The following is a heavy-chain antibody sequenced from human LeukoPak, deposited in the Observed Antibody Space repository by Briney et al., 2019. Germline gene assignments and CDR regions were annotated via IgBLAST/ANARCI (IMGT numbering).Heavy chain of an antibody. D-gene: IGHD1-1*01. CDR3: ARDYQLPSGPDLFDI. V-gene: IGHV1-18*01. Sequence: ASVKVSCKASGFSFPNYGIGWVRQAPGQGLEWIGWITAYDGDTNYAQKFQDRVTMATDTSTSTASMELWSLRSDDTAVYYCARDYQLPSGPDLFDIWGQGTVVTVSS. CDR1: GFSFPNYG. J-gene: IGHJ3*02. CDR2: ITAYDGDT.